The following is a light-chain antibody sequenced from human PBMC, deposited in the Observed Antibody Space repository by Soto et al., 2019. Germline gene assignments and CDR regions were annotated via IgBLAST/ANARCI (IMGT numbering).Light chain of an antibody. CDR2: DAS. J-gene: IGKJ5*01. CDR1: QSVSNF. V-gene: IGKV3-11*01. CDR3: QQLNTRARST. Sequence: IVLTHSPATRSFYPGERASLSCSASQSVSNFLAWYQQKPGQAPRLLIYDASNRATGIPARFSGSGSGTDFTLTIRSRETEEFASYYYQQLNTRARSTFAHGTLLEI.